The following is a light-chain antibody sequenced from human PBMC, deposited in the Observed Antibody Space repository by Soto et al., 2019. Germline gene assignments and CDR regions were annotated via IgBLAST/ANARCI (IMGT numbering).Light chain of an antibody. V-gene: IGKV3-15*01. CDR3: QQYNNWPLT. CDR2: DAS. J-gene: IGKJ4*01. Sequence: EIVMTQSPATLSVSPGERATLSCRPSQSVSSNLAWYQQKPGQTPRLLIYDASSRATGIPARFSGSGSGTDFTLTISSLQSEDFAVYYCQQYNNWPLTFGGGTNVEIK. CDR1: QSVSSN.